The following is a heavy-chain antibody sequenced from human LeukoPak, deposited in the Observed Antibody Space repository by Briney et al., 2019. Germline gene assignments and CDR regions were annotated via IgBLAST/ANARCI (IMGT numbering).Heavy chain of an antibody. V-gene: IGHV3-15*07. J-gene: IGHJ4*02. CDR3: ITPLPYSAQ. CDR1: GFTFSNAY. CDR2: IKPKTDGETT. D-gene: IGHD2-21*01. Sequence: GGSLRLSCAASGFTFSNAYMNWVRQAPGKGLEWVGRIKPKTDGETTEYAAPVKGRFSISRDDSKNMLYLQMNSLKTEDTAVYYGITPLPYSAQGGQGTLVTVSS.